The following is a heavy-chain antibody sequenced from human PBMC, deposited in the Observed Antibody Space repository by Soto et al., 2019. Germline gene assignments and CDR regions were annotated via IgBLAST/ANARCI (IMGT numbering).Heavy chain of an antibody. V-gene: IGHV1-18*01. J-gene: IGHJ4*02. CDR2: ISAYNGNT. CDR1: GYTFSTYG. CDR3: ARESPPAVY. Sequence: QVQLVQSGAEVKKPGASVKVSCKASGYTFSTYGISWVRQAPGQGLEWMGWISAYNGNTKYAQKLQGRVTMTTDTSTNTAYMALRGLRSDDTAVNSFARESPPAVYWGQGALGTVSS.